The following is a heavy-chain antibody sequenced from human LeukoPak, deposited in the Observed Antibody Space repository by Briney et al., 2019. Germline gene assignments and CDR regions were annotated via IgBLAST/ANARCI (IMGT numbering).Heavy chain of an antibody. D-gene: IGHD4-23*01. V-gene: IGHV4-39*01. Sequence: SETLSLTCTVSGGSISSSSYCWGWIRQPPGKGLEWIGSICYSGSTFYNPSLKSRVTLSVDTSKNQFSLKLSSVTAADTAVYYCARDQRWVRYWGQGTLVTVSS. CDR3: ARDQRWVRY. CDR2: ICYSGST. J-gene: IGHJ4*02. CDR1: GGSISSSSYC.